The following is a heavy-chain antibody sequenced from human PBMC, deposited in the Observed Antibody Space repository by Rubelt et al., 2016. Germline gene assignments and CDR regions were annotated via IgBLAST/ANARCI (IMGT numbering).Heavy chain of an antibody. Sequence: QITLKESGPTLVKPTQTLTLTCAFSGFSLSTSGAGVGWIRQPPGKDLEWLAVIFWGDDKRYSPSLKSRLTITKDTSKNQVVLTRTNMDPVDTATYYCAHRLGESTTGGVFDYWGQGTPVTVSS. V-gene: IGHV2-5*02. CDR1: GFSLSTSGAG. CDR3: AHRLGESTTGGVFDY. J-gene: IGHJ4*02. CDR2: IFWGDDK. D-gene: IGHD3-16*01.